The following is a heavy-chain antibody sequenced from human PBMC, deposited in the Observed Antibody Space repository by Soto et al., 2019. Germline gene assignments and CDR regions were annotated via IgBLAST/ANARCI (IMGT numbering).Heavy chain of an antibody. V-gene: IGHV1-18*04. J-gene: IGHJ4*02. CDR1: GYTFTSYG. CDR2: ISAYNGNT. CDR3: ARDGSPRHSSGWASDY. Sequence: ASVKVSCKASGYTFTSYGISWVRQAPGQGLEWMGWISAYNGNTNYAQKLQGRVTMTTDTSTSTAYMELRSLRSDDTAVYYCARDGSPRHSSGWASDYWGQGTLVTVSS. D-gene: IGHD6-19*01.